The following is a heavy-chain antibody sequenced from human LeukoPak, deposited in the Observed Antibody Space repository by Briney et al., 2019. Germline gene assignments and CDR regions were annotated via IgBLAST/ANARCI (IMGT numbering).Heavy chain of an antibody. J-gene: IGHJ5*02. V-gene: IGHV1-18*01. CDR2: ISAYNGNT. Sequence: ASVKVSCKASGYTFTSYGISWVRQAPGQGLEWMGWISAYNGNTNYAQKLQGRVTMTTDTSTSTAYMELSSLRSEDTAVYYCARVRTEFGDGYHWGQGTLVTVSS. D-gene: IGHD5-24*01. CDR1: GYTFTSYG. CDR3: ARVRTEFGDGYH.